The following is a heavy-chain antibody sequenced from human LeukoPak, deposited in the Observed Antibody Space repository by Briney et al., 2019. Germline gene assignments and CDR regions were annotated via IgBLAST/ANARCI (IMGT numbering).Heavy chain of an antibody. CDR3: ATSLSGWGTYHYMNV. J-gene: IGHJ6*03. Sequence: PGGSLRLSCAASGFTFSSYEMNWVRQAPGKGLEWVSYISSSGSTIYYADSVRGRLTLSRDNAKNSLYLQMNSLRAEDTAVYYCATSLSGWGTYHYMNVWGKGTTVTISS. CDR1: GFTFSSYE. D-gene: IGHD6-19*01. CDR2: ISSSGSTI. V-gene: IGHV3-48*03.